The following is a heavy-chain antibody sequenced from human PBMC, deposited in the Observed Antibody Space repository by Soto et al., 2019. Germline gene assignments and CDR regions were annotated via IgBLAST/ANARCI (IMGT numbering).Heavy chain of an antibody. D-gene: IGHD2-15*01. Sequence: SQTLSLTCAISGDSVSSNSAAWNWIRQSPSRGLEWLGRTYYRSKWYNDYAVSVKSRITINPDTSKNQFSLQLNSVTPEDTAVYYCAREVASPHTPTYYYYGMDVWGQGIPVTVSS. J-gene: IGHJ6*02. CDR3: AREVASPHTPTYYYYGMDV. V-gene: IGHV6-1*01. CDR1: GDSVSSNSAA. CDR2: TYYRSKWYN.